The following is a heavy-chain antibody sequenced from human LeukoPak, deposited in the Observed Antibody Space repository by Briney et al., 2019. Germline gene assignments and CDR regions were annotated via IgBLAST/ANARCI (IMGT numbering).Heavy chain of an antibody. CDR3: ARLYSSGWYYSRGDYFDY. CDR1: GGSISSYY. D-gene: IGHD6-19*01. CDR2: IYYSGST. J-gene: IGHJ4*02. Sequence: SETLSLTCTVSGGSISSYYWSWIRQPPGKGLEWIGYIYYSGSTNYNPSLKSRVTISVDTSKNQFSLKLSSVTAADTAVYYCARLYSSGWYYSRGDYFDYWGQGTLVTVSS. V-gene: IGHV4-59*12.